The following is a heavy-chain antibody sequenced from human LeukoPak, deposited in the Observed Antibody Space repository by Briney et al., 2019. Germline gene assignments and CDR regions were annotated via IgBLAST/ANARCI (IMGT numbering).Heavy chain of an antibody. V-gene: IGHV4-39*07. CDR2: IYYSGST. J-gene: IGHJ4*02. CDR3: ARVRGSSSWLTFDY. D-gene: IGHD6-13*01. Sequence: SETRSLTCTVSGGSISSSSYYWGWIRQPPGKGLEWIGSIYYSGSTYYNPSLKSRVTISVDTSKNQFSLKLSSVTAADTAVYYCARVRGSSSWLTFDYWGQGTLVTVSS. CDR1: GGSISSSSYY.